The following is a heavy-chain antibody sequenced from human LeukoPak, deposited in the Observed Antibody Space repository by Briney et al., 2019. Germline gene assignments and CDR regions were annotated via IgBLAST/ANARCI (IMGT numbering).Heavy chain of an antibody. CDR1: GYYFTTYW. D-gene: IGHD3-22*01. CDR3: ARLHDSTTPGRY. Sequence: GESLKISCKGSGYYFTTYWIGWVRQMPGKGLQWLGIIYPGDSDTRYSPSFQGQVTISADKSISTAYLQWSSLKASDTAMYYCARLHDSTTPGRYWGQGTPVTVSS. CDR2: IYPGDSDT. J-gene: IGHJ4*02. V-gene: IGHV5-51*01.